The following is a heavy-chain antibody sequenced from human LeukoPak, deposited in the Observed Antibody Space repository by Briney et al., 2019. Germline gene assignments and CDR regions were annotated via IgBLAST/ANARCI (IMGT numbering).Heavy chain of an antibody. V-gene: IGHV3-21*01. Sequence: GGSLRLSCAASGFTFSSYSMNWVRQAPGKGLEWVSSISSSSSYIYYADSVKGRFTISRDNAKNSLYLQMNSLRAEDTAVYYCARDQGLYDYLYMDVWGKGTTVTVSS. CDR1: GFTFSSYS. CDR3: ARDQGLYDYLYMDV. D-gene: IGHD5-12*01. J-gene: IGHJ6*03. CDR2: ISSSSSYI.